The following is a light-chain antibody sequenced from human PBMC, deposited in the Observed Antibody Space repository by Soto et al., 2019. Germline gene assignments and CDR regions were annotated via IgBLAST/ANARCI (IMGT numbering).Light chain of an antibody. J-gene: IGLJ3*02. CDR2: RDT. CDR1: VLAKKY. V-gene: IGLV3-27*01. Sequence: SSELTQPSSVSVSPGQTARITCSGDVLAKKYVRWFQQKPGQAPVLVIYRDTERPSRIPERFSGSSSGTTVTLTISGAQVEDEADYYCYASADNSRVFGGGTKLTVL. CDR3: YASADNSRV.